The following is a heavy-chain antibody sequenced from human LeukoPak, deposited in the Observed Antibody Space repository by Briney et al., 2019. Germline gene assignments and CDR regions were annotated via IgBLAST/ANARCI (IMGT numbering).Heavy chain of an antibody. CDR3: ALPLRDGDFYFDY. V-gene: IGHV3-74*01. CDR1: GFTFSNYW. CDR2: INRDGRST. J-gene: IGHJ4*02. D-gene: IGHD4-17*01. Sequence: GGSLRLSCAASGFTFSNYWMHWVRQAPGKGLVWVSRINRDGRSTNYADSVKGRFTISRDNAKNTVFLQMNSLRAVDTAVYYCALPLRDGDFYFDYWGQGALVTVSS.